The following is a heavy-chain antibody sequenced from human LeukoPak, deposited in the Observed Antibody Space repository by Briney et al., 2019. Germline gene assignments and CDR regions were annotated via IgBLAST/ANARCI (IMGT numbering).Heavy chain of an antibody. J-gene: IGHJ3*02. CDR2: IKQDRSEK. V-gene: IGHV3-7*01. Sequence: GGSLRLSCAASGFTFTNYWMSWVRQAPGKGLELVANIKQDRSEKYYVDSVKGRFTISRDNAKNSLYLQMNSLRAEDTAVYFCARDDNYYDNSGYFYDAFAIWGQGTMVTVSS. CDR1: GFTFTNYW. CDR3: ARDDNYYDNSGYFYDAFAI. D-gene: IGHD3-22*01.